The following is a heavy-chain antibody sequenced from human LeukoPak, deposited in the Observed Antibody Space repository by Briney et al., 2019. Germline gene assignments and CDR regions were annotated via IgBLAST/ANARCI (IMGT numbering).Heavy chain of an antibody. CDR1: GDSVGRSDSY. CDR2: IYFSGRT. V-gene: IGHV4-39*01. D-gene: IGHD3-22*01. Sequence: SETLSLTCSVSGDSVGRSDSYWDWIRQPPGKGLEWIGTIYFSGRTYYSPSLKSRVTMSVDPSNNQFSLNLRSVTAADTAVYYCARRRYYDGSGYLEWGQGTLLSVSS. J-gene: IGHJ1*01. CDR3: ARRRYYDGSGYLE.